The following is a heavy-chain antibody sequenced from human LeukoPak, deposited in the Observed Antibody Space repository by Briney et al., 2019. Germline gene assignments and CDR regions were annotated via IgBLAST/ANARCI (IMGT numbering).Heavy chain of an antibody. CDR1: GGSFSVYY. V-gene: IGHV4-34*01. CDR2: INHSGST. Sequence: PSQTLSLTCAVYGGSFSVYYWSWIRHPPGKGREWIGEINHSGSTNYNPSLKSRVPISVDTSKNQFSLKLSSVTAADTAVYYCARSDGLGGSGTTVSYWGQGTLVTVPS. D-gene: IGHD1-7*01. CDR3: ARSDGLGGSGTTVSY. J-gene: IGHJ4*02.